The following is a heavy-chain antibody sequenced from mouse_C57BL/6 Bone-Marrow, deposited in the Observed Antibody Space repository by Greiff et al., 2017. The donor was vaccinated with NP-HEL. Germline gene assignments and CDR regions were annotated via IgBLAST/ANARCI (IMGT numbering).Heavy chain of an antibody. D-gene: IGHD4-1*01. CDR2: INPSNGGT. CDR3: SRWAGTSYFDY. CDR1: GYTFTSYW. Sequence: QVQLQQPGTELVKPGASVKLSCKASGYTFTSYWMHWVKQRPGQGLEWIGNINPSNGGTNYNEKFKSKATLTVYKSSSTAYMQLSSLPSEDSAVYYCSRWAGTSYFDYWGQGTTLTVSS. J-gene: IGHJ2*01. V-gene: IGHV1-53*01.